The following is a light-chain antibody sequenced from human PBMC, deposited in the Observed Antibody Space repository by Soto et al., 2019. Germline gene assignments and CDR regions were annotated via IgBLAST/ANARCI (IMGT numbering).Light chain of an antibody. V-gene: IGKV3-15*01. Sequence: EIVMTQSPASLSVSPGERGTLSCRASQSIDNYLAWYQQKPGQAPRLLIYGASTRATGIPARFSGSESGTEFTLTITSLQSEDSAIYYCQRYNNCLPWTFSQGTKVDIK. CDR2: GAS. CDR3: QRYNNCLPWT. J-gene: IGKJ1*01. CDR1: QSIDNY.